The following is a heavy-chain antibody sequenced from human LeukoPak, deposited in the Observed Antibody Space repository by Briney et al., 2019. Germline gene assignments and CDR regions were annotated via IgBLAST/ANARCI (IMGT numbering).Heavy chain of an antibody. CDR1: GFTFSSYS. CDR3: ASDRVAGDDAFDI. Sequence: GGSLRLSCAASGFTFSSYSMNWVRQAPGKGLEWVSSISSSSSYIYYADSVKGRFTISRDNAKNSLYLQMNSLRAEDTAVYYCASDRVAGDDAFDIWGQGTMVTVSS. CDR2: ISSSSSYI. D-gene: IGHD6-19*01. V-gene: IGHV3-21*01. J-gene: IGHJ3*02.